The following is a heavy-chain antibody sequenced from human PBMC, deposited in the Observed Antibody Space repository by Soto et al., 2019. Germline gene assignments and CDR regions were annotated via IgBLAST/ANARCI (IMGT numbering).Heavy chain of an antibody. CDR1: GGSISGSNW. CDR2: IYHSGST. D-gene: IGHD2-2*01. Sequence: TSETMSLTCAVAGGSISGSNWWSRVRTPPGKGLEWIGEIYHSGSTNYNPSLKSRVTISVDKSKNQFSLKLSSVTAADTAVYYCARDRVVVPAAMEYYYYGMDVWGQGTTVTVSS. CDR3: ARDRVVVPAAMEYYYYGMDV. V-gene: IGHV4-4*02. J-gene: IGHJ6*02.